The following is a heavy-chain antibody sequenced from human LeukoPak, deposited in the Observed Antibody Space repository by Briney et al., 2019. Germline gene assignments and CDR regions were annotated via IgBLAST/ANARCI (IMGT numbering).Heavy chain of an antibody. CDR3: AKEGTTVVTPGYYYYGMDV. CDR1: GFTFSSYG. V-gene: IGHV3-30*18. J-gene: IGHJ6*02. D-gene: IGHD4-23*01. Sequence: GALRLSCAASGFTFSSYGMHWVRQAPGKGLEWVAVISYDGSNKYYADSVKGRFTISRDNSKNTLYLQMNSLRAEDTAVYYCAKEGTTVVTPGYYYYGMDVWGQGTTVTVSS. CDR2: ISYDGSNK.